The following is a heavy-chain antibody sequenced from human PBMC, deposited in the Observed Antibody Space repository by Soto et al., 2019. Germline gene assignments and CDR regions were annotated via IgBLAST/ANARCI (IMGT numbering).Heavy chain of an antibody. CDR2: ISGSGGST. J-gene: IGHJ4*02. D-gene: IGHD1-26*01. CDR1: GFTFSTIA. V-gene: IGHV3-23*01. Sequence: GGSLRPPWQASGFTFSTIALSWFRQLPGKGLEWVSAISGSGGSTYYADSVKGRFTISRDNSKNTLYLQMNSLRAEDTAVYYCAKDLMGATTPLDDWGQRTLVTVSS. CDR3: AKDLMGATTPLDD.